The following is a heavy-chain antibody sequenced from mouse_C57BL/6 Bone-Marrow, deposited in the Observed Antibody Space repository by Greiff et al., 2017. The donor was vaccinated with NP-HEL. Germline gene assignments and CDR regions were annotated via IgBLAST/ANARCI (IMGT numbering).Heavy chain of an antibody. Sequence: VQLQQSGAELARPGASVKLSCKASGYTFTSYGISWVKQRTGQGLEWIGEIYPRSGNTYYNEKFKGKATLTADKSSSTAYMELRSLTSEDSAVYFCARDYYSNYVAYWGQGTLVTVSA. D-gene: IGHD2-5*01. CDR3: ARDYYSNYVAY. CDR2: IYPRSGNT. CDR1: GYTFTSYG. V-gene: IGHV1-81*01. J-gene: IGHJ3*01.